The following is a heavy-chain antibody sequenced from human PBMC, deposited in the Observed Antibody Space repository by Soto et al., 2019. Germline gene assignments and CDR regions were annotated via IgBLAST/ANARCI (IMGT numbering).Heavy chain of an antibody. V-gene: IGHV4-59*04. D-gene: IGHD2-15*01. J-gene: IGHJ4*02. CDR2: IHSSGGT. CDR3: GRLAEAATGHTDFDF. Sequence: SETLSLTCSVSGVPISSYYWSWIRQPPGKGLEFVGSIHSSGGTYYNPSLKSRVTVSVDLSNSHFSLSLKSLTATDTAVYYCGRLAEAATGHTDFDFWGQGTLVTVSS. CDR1: GVPISSYY.